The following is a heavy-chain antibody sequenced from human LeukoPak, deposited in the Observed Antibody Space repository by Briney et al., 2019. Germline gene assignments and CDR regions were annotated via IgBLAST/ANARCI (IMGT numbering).Heavy chain of an antibody. V-gene: IGHV1-46*01. Sequence: ASVKVSCKASGYSFISYYMHWVRQAPGQGLEWLGIINRSGGSTSYAQRFQGRITMTRDTSATTVYMDLSSLRSEDTAMYYCARGPPGRVHDSSKRGLFDPWGQGTLVIVSS. J-gene: IGHJ5*02. D-gene: IGHD6-13*01. CDR3: ARGPPGRVHDSSKRGLFDP. CDR2: INRSGGST. CDR1: GYSFISYY.